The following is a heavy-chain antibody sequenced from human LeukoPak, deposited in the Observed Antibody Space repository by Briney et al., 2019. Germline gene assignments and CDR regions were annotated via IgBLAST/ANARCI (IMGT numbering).Heavy chain of an antibody. D-gene: IGHD6-19*01. CDR3: AKDNSIAVAGYDY. Sequence: GGSLRLSCAASGFTFSSYAMSWVRQAPGKGLEWVSDISGSGGSTYYADSVKGRFTISRDNSKNTLYLQMNSLRAEDTAVYYCAKDNSIAVAGYDYWGQGTLVTVSS. CDR1: GFTFSSYA. V-gene: IGHV3-23*01. J-gene: IGHJ4*02. CDR2: ISGSGGST.